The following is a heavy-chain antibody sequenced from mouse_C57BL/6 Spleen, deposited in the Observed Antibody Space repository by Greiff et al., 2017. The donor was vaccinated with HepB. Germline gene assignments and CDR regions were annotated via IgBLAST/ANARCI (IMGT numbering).Heavy chain of an antibody. D-gene: IGHD1-1*01. V-gene: IGHV1-64*01. CDR1: GYTFTSYW. CDR2: IHPNSGST. J-gene: IGHJ2*01. CDR3: ASHYYYGSSRFDY. Sequence: QVQLKQPGAELVKPGASVKLSCKASGYTFTSYWMHWVKQRPGQGLEWIGMIHPNSGSTNYNEKFKSKATLTVDKSSSTAYMQLSSLTSEDSAVYYCASHYYYGSSRFDYWGQGTTLTVSS.